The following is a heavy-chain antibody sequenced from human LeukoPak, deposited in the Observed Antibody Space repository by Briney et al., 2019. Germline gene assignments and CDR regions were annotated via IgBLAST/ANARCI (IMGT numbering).Heavy chain of an antibody. Sequence: PGGSLRLSCAASGFTASSNYMSWVRQAPGKGLEWVSVIYSGGNTYYADSVKGRFTISRDTSKNTLYLQMNSLRAEDTAVYYCASDDGGDARFGSTWYAGVFDIWGQGTMVTVSS. CDR3: ASDDGGDARFGSTWYAGVFDI. D-gene: IGHD6-13*01. J-gene: IGHJ3*02. CDR2: IYSGGNT. CDR1: GFTASSNY. V-gene: IGHV3-53*01.